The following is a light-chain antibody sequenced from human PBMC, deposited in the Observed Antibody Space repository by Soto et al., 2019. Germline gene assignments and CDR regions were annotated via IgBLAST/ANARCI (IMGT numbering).Light chain of an antibody. V-gene: IGLV2-14*01. CDR1: SSDVGGYNY. J-gene: IGLJ2*01. CDR2: DVS. CDR3: SSYTSSSPYVV. Sequence: QSALTQPASVSGSPGQSITISCTGTSSDVGGYNYVSWYQQHPGKAPKLIIYDVSNRPSGVSNRFSASKSGNTASLTISGLQVEDEADYYCSSYTSSSPYVVFGGGTKVTVL.